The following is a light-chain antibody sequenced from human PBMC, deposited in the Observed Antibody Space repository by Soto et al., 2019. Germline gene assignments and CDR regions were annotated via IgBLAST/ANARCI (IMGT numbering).Light chain of an antibody. CDR2: EDT. J-gene: IGLJ2*01. V-gene: IGLV3-21*02. CDR3: HVWDSSSDHVV. CDR1: NIESEI. Sequence: SYELTQPPSVSVAPGQTARISCGGNNIESEILHWYRQKPGQAPVLVVYEDTDRPSGIPERFSGSNSGNTATLTISRVEAGDEADYYCHVWDSSSDHVVFGGGTQLTVL.